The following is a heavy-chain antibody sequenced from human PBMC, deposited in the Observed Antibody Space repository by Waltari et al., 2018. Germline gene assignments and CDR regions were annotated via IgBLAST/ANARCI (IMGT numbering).Heavy chain of an antibody. CDR1: GGSISSGGYY. D-gene: IGHD1-1*01. CDR3: ASSYTRGNGYYYYYMDV. J-gene: IGHJ6*03. V-gene: IGHV4-31*03. Sequence: QVQLQESGPGLVKPSQTLSLTCTVSGGSISSGGYYWRWIRQHPGKGLEWIGYIYYSGSTYYNPSLKSRVTISVDTSKNQFSLKLSSVTAADTAVYYCASSYTRGNGYYYYYMDVWGKGTTVTVSS. CDR2: IYYSGST.